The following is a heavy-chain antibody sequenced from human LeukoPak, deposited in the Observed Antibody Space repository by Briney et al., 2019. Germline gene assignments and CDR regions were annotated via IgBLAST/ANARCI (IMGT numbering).Heavy chain of an antibody. CDR2: IYSSGST. V-gene: IGHV4-59*01. CDR3: ARGSIAVAGVFDC. CDR1: GGSISSYY. J-gene: IGHJ4*02. Sequence: SETLSLTCIVSGGSISSYYWSWIRQPSGKGLEWIGFIYSSGSTDYNPSLKSRVTISVDTSKNQFSLKLTSVTAADTAVYYCARGSIAVAGVFDCCGQGTLVIVSS. D-gene: IGHD6-19*01.